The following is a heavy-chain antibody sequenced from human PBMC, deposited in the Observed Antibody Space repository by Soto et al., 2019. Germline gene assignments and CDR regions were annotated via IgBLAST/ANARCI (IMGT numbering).Heavy chain of an antibody. Sequence: PGGSLRLSCAASGFTFSTNGMHWVRQAPGKGLEWVTLISYDGSYAYYLDSVKGRFTISRDNSKNTVYLQMNSLRDEDTAVYYCAKDRRDNWALDYWGQGTLVTVSS. V-gene: IGHV3-30*18. D-gene: IGHD1-1*01. CDR3: AKDRRDNWALDY. CDR1: GFTFSTNG. J-gene: IGHJ4*02. CDR2: ISYDGSYA.